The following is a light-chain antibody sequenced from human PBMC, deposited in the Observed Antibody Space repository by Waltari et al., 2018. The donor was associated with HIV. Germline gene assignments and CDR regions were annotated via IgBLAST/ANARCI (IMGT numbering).Light chain of an antibody. Sequence: QSVLTQPPSVSAAPGQKVTIFCSGSTSNIGTRYLSWYQHLPGATPKLLIYENNKRPSGIPDRFSGSKSGTSDTLGITGLQTGDEAHYYCGTWDTSLSAFWVFGGGTKLTVL. CDR3: GTWDTSLSAFWV. CDR1: TSNIGTRY. CDR2: ENN. V-gene: IGLV1-51*02. J-gene: IGLJ3*02.